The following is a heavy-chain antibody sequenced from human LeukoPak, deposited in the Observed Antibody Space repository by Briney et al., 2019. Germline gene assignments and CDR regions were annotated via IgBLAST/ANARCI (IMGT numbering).Heavy chain of an antibody. J-gene: IGHJ4*02. Sequence: GGSLRLSCAASGFTFSSYAMSWVRQAPGKGREWVSAISGSGGSTYYADAVKGRFTISRDNSKNTLYLQMNSLRAEDTAVYYCAKKINSSSSRAFDYWGQGTLVTVSS. D-gene: IGHD6-6*01. CDR3: AKKINSSSSRAFDY. CDR1: GFTFSSYA. CDR2: ISGSGGST. V-gene: IGHV3-23*01.